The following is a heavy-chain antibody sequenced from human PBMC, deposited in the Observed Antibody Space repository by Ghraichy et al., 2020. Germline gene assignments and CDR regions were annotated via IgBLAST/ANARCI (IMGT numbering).Heavy chain of an antibody. D-gene: IGHD5-12*01. CDR1: GFTFSSYG. Sequence: GGSLRLSCAASGFTFSSYGMHWVRQAPGKGLEWVAVISYDGSNKYYADSVKGRFTISRDNSKNTLYLQMNSLRAEDTAVYYCAKDLHSDGGYELYYYYYGMDVWGQGTTVTVSS. CDR2: ISYDGSNK. J-gene: IGHJ6*02. CDR3: AKDLHSDGGYELYYYYYGMDV. V-gene: IGHV3-30*18.